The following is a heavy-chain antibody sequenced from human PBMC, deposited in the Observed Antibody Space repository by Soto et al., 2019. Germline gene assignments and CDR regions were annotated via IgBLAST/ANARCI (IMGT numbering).Heavy chain of an antibody. D-gene: IGHD3-22*01. CDR3: ARGTGDSSGYCRPFDY. V-gene: IGHV4-59*02. CDR2: IYYSGST. Sequence: QVQLQESGPGLVKPSETLSLTCTVSAGSVSSDYWSWIRQPPGKGLEWIGYIYYSGSTNYNPYLECRALTSIGTSRNPYARKITSPTAADTAVYYCARGTGDSSGYCRPFDYWGQGTLVTVSS. J-gene: IGHJ4*02. CDR1: AGSVSSDY.